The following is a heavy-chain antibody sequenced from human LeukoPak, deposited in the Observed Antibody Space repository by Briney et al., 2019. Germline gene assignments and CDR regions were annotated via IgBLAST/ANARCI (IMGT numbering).Heavy chain of an antibody. CDR3: ARSLWPEDY. V-gene: IGHV3-7*01. D-gene: IGHD2-21*01. CDR2: INPDGSAR. CDR1: GFTYSSFY. J-gene: IGHJ4*02. Sequence: GGSLRLSCAASGFTYSSFYMSWVRKAPGKGLEWVANINPDGSARYYADSVRGRFTISRDNAKNSMYLQMNSLRAEDSAVYYCARSLWPEDYWGQGTLVTVSS.